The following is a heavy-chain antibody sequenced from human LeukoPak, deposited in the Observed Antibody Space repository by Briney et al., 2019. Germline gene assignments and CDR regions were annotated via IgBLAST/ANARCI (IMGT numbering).Heavy chain of an antibody. J-gene: IGHJ4*02. CDR1: GFTFSDYY. D-gene: IGHD6-19*01. Sequence: PGGSLRLSCATSGFTFSDYYMSWIRQAPGEGLEWVSYISTGSSYTNYADSVKGRFTISRDNAKKSLYLQMNSLRAEDTAVYYCASSRVGSRGCPYYFDYWGQGTLVTVSS. CDR2: ISTGSSYT. V-gene: IGHV3-11*06. CDR3: ASSRVGSRGCPYYFDY.